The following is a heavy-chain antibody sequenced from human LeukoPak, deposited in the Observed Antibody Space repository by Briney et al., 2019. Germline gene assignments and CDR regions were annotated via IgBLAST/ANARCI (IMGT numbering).Heavy chain of an antibody. J-gene: IGHJ6*02. Sequence: PGGSLRLSCAASGFTFSSYWMSWVRQAPGKGLEWVANIKQGGSEKYYVDSVKGRFTISRDNAKNSLYLEMNSLRAEDTAVYYCAREDSAGYYYYGMDVWGQGTTVTVSS. V-gene: IGHV3-7*01. D-gene: IGHD1-14*01. CDR3: AREDSAGYYYYGMDV. CDR2: IKQGGSEK. CDR1: GFTFSSYW.